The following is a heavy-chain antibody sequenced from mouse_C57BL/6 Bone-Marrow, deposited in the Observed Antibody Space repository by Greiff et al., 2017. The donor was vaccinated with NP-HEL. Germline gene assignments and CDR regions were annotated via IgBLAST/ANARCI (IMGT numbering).Heavy chain of an antibody. V-gene: IGHV1-69*01. J-gene: IGHJ2*01. CDR1: GYTFTSYW. CDR3: ARFDPDY. CDR2: IDPSGSCT. Sequence: VQLQQPGAELVMPGASVKLSCKASGYTFTSYWMHWVKQSPGQGLEWIGEIDPSGSCTNYNQKFKGQFTLTVDKSPSTASMQISSMASEDSAVDYCARFDPDYWGQGTTLTVSS.